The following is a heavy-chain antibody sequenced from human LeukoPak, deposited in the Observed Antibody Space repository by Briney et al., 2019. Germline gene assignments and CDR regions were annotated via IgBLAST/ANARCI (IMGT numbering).Heavy chain of an antibody. CDR1: GGSISSSSYY. D-gene: IGHD2-15*01. CDR3: AGVMRYCSGGSCYSYNAFDI. V-gene: IGHV4-61*02. Sequence: SETLSLTCTVSGGSISSSSYYWSWIRQPAGKGLEWIGRIYTSGSTNYNPSLKSRVTMSVDTSKNQFSLKLSSVTAADTAVYYCAGVMRYCSGGSCYSYNAFDIWGQGTMVTVSS. CDR2: IYTSGST. J-gene: IGHJ3*02.